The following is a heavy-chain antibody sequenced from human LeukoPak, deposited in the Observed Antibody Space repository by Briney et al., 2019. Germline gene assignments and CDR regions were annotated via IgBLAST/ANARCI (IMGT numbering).Heavy chain of an antibody. CDR2: ISGSGGST. J-gene: IGHJ4*02. Sequence: PGGSLRLSCTASGFTFGDYAMSWVRQAPGKGLEWVSGISGSGGSTHYAASVKGRFTISRDNSKNTLYLQMNNLRAEDTAVYYCAKGGNLYYDSSAPDYWGQGTLVTVSS. D-gene: IGHD3-22*01. V-gene: IGHV3-23*01. CDR3: AKGGNLYYDSSAPDY. CDR1: GFTFGDYA.